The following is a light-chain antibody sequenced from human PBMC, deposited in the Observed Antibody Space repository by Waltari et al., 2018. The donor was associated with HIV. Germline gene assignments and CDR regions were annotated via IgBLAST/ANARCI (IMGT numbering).Light chain of an antibody. CDR1: SSDVGGYNY. Sequence: QSALTQPASVSGSPGQSLTISCTGTSSDVGGYNYVSWSQHHPGTAPKLMIYEVSNRPSGVSNRFSGSKSGNTASLTISGLQAGDEADYYCSSYTSSSTLIFGGGTILTVL. V-gene: IGLV2-14*01. CDR2: EVS. J-gene: IGLJ2*01. CDR3: SSYTSSSTLI.